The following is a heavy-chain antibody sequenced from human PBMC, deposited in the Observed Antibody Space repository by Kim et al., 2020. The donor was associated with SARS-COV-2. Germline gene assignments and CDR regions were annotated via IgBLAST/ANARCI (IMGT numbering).Heavy chain of an antibody. V-gene: IGHV3-64D*06. Sequence: SVKGRFTISRDNSKNTLYLQMSSLRAEDTAVYYCVKDWRTIFGVEGGFDPWGQGTLVTVSS. J-gene: IGHJ5*02. CDR3: VKDWRTIFGVEGGFDP. D-gene: IGHD3-3*01.